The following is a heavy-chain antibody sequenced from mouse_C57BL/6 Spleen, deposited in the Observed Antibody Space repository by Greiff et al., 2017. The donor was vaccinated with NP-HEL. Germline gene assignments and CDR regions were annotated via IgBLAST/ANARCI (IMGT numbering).Heavy chain of an antibody. J-gene: IGHJ3*01. CDR1: GYTFTSYW. Sequence: QVQLKQPGAELVMPGASVKLSCKASGYTFTSYWMHWVKQRPGQGLEWIGEIDPSDSYTNYNQKFKGKSTLTVDKSSSTAYMQLSSLTSEDSAVYYCARVGYYGSSYVFAYWGQGTLVTVSA. V-gene: IGHV1-69*01. CDR2: IDPSDSYT. D-gene: IGHD1-1*01. CDR3: ARVGYYGSSYVFAY.